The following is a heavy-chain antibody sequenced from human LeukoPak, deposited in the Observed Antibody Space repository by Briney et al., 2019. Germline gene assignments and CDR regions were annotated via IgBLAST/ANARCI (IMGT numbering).Heavy chain of an antibody. CDR1: GYTLTELS. CDR3: ATDKVGPDAFDI. J-gene: IGHJ3*02. D-gene: IGHD1-26*01. CDR2: FDAEDGET. V-gene: IGHV1-24*01. Sequence: ASVKVSCKVSGYTLTELSMQWVRQAPGKGVEWMGGFDAEDGETIYAQKFQGRVTMTEDTSTDTAYMELSSLRSEDTAVYYCATDKVGPDAFDIWGQGTMVTVSS.